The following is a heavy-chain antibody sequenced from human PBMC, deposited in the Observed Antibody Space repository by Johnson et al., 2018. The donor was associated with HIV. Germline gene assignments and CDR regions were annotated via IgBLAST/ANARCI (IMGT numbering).Heavy chain of an antibody. CDR2: IKEDGSEK. J-gene: IGHJ3*02. Sequence: VQLVESGGGLVQPGGSLRLSCVASGFIFRNYWMSWVRQAPGKGLEWVANIKEDGSEKSYVDSVKGRFTISRDNAKNSVYLQMNSLRAEDTAVYYCARSVALVRGAFDIWGQGTIVTVSS. V-gene: IGHV3-7*05. D-gene: IGHD2-21*01. CDR3: ARSVALVRGAFDI. CDR1: GFIFRNYW.